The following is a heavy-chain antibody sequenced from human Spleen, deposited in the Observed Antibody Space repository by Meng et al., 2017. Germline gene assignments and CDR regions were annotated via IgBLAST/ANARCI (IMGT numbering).Heavy chain of an antibody. V-gene: IGHV6-1*01. D-gene: IGHD6-19*01. CDR3: VRGITVAGRFDY. Sequence: SCAISRDSVSRNIVAWSWIRQSPSRGLEWLGRTYYRSKWFNEYAVFVESRITISADTSKNLVSLQLSSVTPEDTAVYYCVRGITVAGRFDYWGQGTLVTVSS. CDR2: TYYRSKWFN. CDR1: RDSVSRNIVA. J-gene: IGHJ4*02.